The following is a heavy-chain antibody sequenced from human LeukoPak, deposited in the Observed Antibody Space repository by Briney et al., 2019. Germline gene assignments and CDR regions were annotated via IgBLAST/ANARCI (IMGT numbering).Heavy chain of an antibody. CDR2: IIPIFGTA. CDR1: GGTFSSYA. V-gene: IGHV1-69*06. CDR3: ARDRWALRAGEQFDY. J-gene: IGHJ4*02. Sequence: SVKVSCKASGGTFSSYAISWVRQAPGQGLEWMGGIIPIFGTANYAQKFQGRVTTTADKSTSTAYMELSSLRSEDTAVYYCARDRWALRAGEQFDYWGQGTLVTVSS. D-gene: IGHD1/OR15-1a*01.